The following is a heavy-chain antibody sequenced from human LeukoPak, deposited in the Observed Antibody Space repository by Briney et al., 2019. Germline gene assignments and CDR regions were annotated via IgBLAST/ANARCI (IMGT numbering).Heavy chain of an antibody. Sequence: PGGSLRLSCAASGFTFSSYWMSWVRQAPGKGLEWVANIKQDGSEKYYVDSVKGRFTISRDNAKNSLYLQTNSLRAEDTAVYYCARGGVDTAMVTYYWGQGTLVTVSS. J-gene: IGHJ4*02. D-gene: IGHD5-18*01. CDR1: GFTFSSYW. V-gene: IGHV3-7*01. CDR3: ARGGVDTAMVTYY. CDR2: IKQDGSEK.